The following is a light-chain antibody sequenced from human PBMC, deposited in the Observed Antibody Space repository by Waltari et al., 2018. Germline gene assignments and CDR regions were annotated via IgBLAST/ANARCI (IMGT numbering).Light chain of an antibody. CDR2: SNN. J-gene: IGLJ1*01. V-gene: IGLV1-44*01. CDR1: SSNIGSNT. CDR3: AAWDDSLNGYV. Sequence: QSVLTQPPSASGTPGQRVTISCSGSSSNIGSNTVNWYQQLPGTAPKLLIYSNNQRPAVFPDRFSGSKSDTSASLAISGLQSEDEADYYCAAWDDSLNGYVFGTGTKVTVL.